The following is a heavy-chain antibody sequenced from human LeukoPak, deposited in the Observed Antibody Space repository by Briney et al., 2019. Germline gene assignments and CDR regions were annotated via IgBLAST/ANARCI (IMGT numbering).Heavy chain of an antibody. CDR2: ISGSGGST. CDR3: AKGRLPVYGVWFDP. D-gene: IGHD3-10*01. CDR1: GFTFSSYG. Sequence: PGGSLRLSCAASGFTFSSYGMSWVRQAPGKGLEWVSAISGSGGSTYYADSVKGRFTISRDNSKNTLYLQMNSLRAEDTAVYYCAKGRLPVYGVWFDPWGQGTLVTVSS. V-gene: IGHV3-23*01. J-gene: IGHJ5*02.